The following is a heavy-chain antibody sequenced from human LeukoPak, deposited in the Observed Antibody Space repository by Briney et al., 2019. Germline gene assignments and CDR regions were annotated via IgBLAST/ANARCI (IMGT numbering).Heavy chain of an antibody. CDR2: IKEDGSTR. V-gene: IGHV3-7*04. CDR3: ARIGYRSSSLDY. J-gene: IGHJ4*02. D-gene: IGHD6-13*01. CDR1: GFTFSNYW. Sequence: PGGSLRLSCAASGFTFSNYWMTWARQAPGKGLEWVANIKEDGSTRYLVDSVKGRFTISRDNAKNSVYLQMNSLRAEDTAVYHCARIGYRSSSLDYWGQGNLVTVSS.